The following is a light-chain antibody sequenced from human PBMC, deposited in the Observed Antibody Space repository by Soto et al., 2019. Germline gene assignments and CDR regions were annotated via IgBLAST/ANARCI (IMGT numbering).Light chain of an antibody. Sequence: QSALTQPASVSGSPGQSITISCTGTSSNVGGYNYVSWYQQHPGKAPKLMIYDVSKRPSGVPDRFSGSKSGNTASLTISGLQAEDEADYYCCSYAGSYTFDVVFGGGTKLTVL. CDR2: DVS. CDR1: SSNVGGYNY. CDR3: CSYAGSYTFDVV. V-gene: IGLV2-11*01. J-gene: IGLJ2*01.